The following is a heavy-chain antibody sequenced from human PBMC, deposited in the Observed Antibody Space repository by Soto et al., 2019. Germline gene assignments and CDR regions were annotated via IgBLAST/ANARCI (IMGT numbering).Heavy chain of an antibody. V-gene: IGHV4-31*03. Sequence: QVQLQESGPGLVKPSQTLSLTCTVSGGSISSGGYYWSWIRQHPGKGLEWIGYIYYSGSTYYNPSLKIRVNRSVDTSKNQFSLKLSSVTAADTAVYYCASQQNKYGDYPFDYWGQGTLVTVSS. D-gene: IGHD4-17*01. CDR3: ASQQNKYGDYPFDY. J-gene: IGHJ4*02. CDR1: GGSISSGGYY. CDR2: IYYSGST.